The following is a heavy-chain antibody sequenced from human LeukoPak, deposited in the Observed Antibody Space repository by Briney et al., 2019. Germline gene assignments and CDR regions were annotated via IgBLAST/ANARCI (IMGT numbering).Heavy chain of an antibody. CDR3: AGDVRVSGRSYYHGY. CDR1: GYALTELS. J-gene: IGHJ4*02. Sequence: ASVKVSCKVSGYALTELSIHWVRQAPGKGLEGMGGVDPKDGATIYAQNFQGRVTVTDDTSTDTTYMELSGLTSEDTALYYCAGDVRVSGRSYYHGYWGQGTLVTVSS. V-gene: IGHV1-24*01. CDR2: VDPKDGAT. D-gene: IGHD3-10*01.